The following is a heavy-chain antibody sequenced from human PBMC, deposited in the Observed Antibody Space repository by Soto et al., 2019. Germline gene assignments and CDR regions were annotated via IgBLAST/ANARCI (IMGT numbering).Heavy chain of an antibody. CDR1: GFTVSNNY. D-gene: IGHD1-1*01. V-gene: IGHV3-66*01. J-gene: IGHJ4*02. Sequence: EVQLVESGGGLVQPGGSLRLSCAASGFTVSNNYMRWVRQAPGKGLEWVSLIYSGGATYYADSVKGRFTISRDNSKNTLYLQMNNLRAEDTALYYCATDGTYNWVGGQGILVTVSS. CDR2: IYSGGAT. CDR3: ATDGTYNWV.